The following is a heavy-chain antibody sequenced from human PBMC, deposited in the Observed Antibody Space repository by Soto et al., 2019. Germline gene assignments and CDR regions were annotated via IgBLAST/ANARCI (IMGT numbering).Heavy chain of an antibody. D-gene: IGHD6-6*01. CDR3: AKDPYSSSRAYAFDI. J-gene: IGHJ3*02. CDR1: GFTFSSYS. CDR2: ISGSGNTM. Sequence: GGSLRLSCSASGFTFSSYSMNWVRQAPGKELEWLSYISGSGNTMYYADSVKGRFTIARDNSKNTLYLQMNNLRAEDTAVYYCAKDPYSSSRAYAFDIWGQGTMVTVSS. V-gene: IGHV3-48*01.